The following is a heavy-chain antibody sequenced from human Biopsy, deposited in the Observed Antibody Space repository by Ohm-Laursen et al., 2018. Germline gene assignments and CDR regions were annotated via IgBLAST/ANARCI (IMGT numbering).Heavy chain of an antibody. Sequence: SETLSLTCTVSGGSISNNNYYWGWLRQPPGQGLEWIGSIFYRGSTHYKPSLKMRINISVDTSKNQFSLKLNSVTAADTAVYYCARDYDTSGYYNVSWGQGTLVTVSS. D-gene: IGHD3-22*01. CDR1: GGSISNNNYY. J-gene: IGHJ5*02. CDR3: ARDYDTSGYYNVS. V-gene: IGHV4-39*01. CDR2: IFYRGST.